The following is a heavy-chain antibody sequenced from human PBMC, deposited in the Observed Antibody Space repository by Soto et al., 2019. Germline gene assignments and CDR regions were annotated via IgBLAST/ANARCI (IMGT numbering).Heavy chain of an antibody. V-gene: IGHV3-11*01. D-gene: IGHD4-4*01. CDR1: GFTFSDCY. CDR3: AGGEMATVHFDY. J-gene: IGHJ4*02. Sequence: ESGGGLVKPGGSLRLSCAASGFTFSDCYMSWIRQAPGKGLEWVSYISRSGSSIYYADSVKGRFTISRDDAKNSLYLQMNSLRAEDTAVYYCAGGEMATVHFDYWGQGALVTVSS. CDR2: ISRSGSSI.